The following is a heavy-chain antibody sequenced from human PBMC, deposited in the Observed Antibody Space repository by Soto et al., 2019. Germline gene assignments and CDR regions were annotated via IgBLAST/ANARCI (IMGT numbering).Heavy chain of an antibody. D-gene: IGHD3-3*01. CDR1: GGTSSNFV. CDR2: ILPMFGAV. V-gene: IGHV1-69*06. Sequence: QMRLVQSGAEVKNSGSSVKVSCKASGGTSSNFVITWVRQVPGQGLEWLGGILPMFGAVKYAQKFQDRLTITAARSTTTASLALGSLRCEDTAVYYCARGKRRGYDRGDSYYHTMDVWGHGTAVTVS. CDR3: ARGKRRGYDRGDSYYHTMDV. J-gene: IGHJ6*02.